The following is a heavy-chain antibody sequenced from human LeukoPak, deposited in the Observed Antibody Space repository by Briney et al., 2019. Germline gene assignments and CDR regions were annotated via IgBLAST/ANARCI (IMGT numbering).Heavy chain of an antibody. CDR3: ARRLWFGELFGVDI. Sequence: VASVKVSCKASGYTFTSYAMNWVRQAPGQGLEWMGWINTNTGNPTYAQGFTGRFVFSLDTSVSTAYLQISSLKAEDTAVYYCARRLWFGELFGVDIWGQGTMVTVSS. CDR1: GYTFTSYA. D-gene: IGHD3-10*01. CDR2: INTNTGNP. J-gene: IGHJ3*02. V-gene: IGHV7-4-1*02.